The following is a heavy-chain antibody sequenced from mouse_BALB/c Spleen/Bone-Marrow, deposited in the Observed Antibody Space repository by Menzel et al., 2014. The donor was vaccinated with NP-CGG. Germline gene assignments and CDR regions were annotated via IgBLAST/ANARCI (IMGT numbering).Heavy chain of an antibody. CDR3: ASPIYYGNYEGFAY. CDR2: ISTYSGNT. Sequence: VNLVESGPELVRPGVSVKISCKGSGYTFTDYAMHWVKQSHAKSLEWIGVISTYSGNTNYNQKFKGKATMTVDKSSSTAYMELARLTSEDSAIYYCASPIYYGNYEGFAYWGQGTLVTVSA. V-gene: IGHV1-67*01. CDR1: GYTFTDYA. J-gene: IGHJ3*01. D-gene: IGHD2-1*01.